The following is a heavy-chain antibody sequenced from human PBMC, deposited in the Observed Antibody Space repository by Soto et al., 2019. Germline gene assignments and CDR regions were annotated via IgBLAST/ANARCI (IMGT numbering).Heavy chain of an antibody. D-gene: IGHD2-2*01. CDR2: ISSSSSTI. J-gene: IGHJ6*03. Sequence: EVQLVESGGGLVQPGGSLRLSCAASGFTFSSYSMNWVRQAPGKGLEWVSYISSSSSTIYYADSVKGRFTISRDNAKNSLYLQMNSLRAEDTAVYYCARDEVYCSSTSCQYYYYSYMDVWGKGTTVTVSS. V-gene: IGHV3-48*01. CDR3: ARDEVYCSSTSCQYYYYSYMDV. CDR1: GFTFSSYS.